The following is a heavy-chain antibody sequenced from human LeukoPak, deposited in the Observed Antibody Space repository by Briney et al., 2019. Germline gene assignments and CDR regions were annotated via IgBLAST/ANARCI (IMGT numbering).Heavy chain of an antibody. D-gene: IGHD6-19*01. CDR1: GFTFSSYE. CDR3: ARVVAVAATLDY. V-gene: IGHV3-48*03. J-gene: IGHJ4*02. CDR2: IGSSGSTI. Sequence: GGSLRLSCAASGFTFSSYEMNRVRQAPGKGLEWVSHIGSSGSTIYYADSVKGRFNISRDNAKNSLYLQMNSLRAEDTAVYYCARVVAVAATLDYWGQGTLVTVSS.